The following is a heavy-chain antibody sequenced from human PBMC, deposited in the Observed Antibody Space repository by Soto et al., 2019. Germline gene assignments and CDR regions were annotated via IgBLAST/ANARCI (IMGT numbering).Heavy chain of an antibody. CDR3: ARANTAMVDY. V-gene: IGHV3-30*03. CDR1: GFTFSSYG. Sequence: QVQLVESGGGVVQPGRSLRLSCAASGFTFSSYGMHWVRQAPGKGLEWVAVISYDGSNKYYADSVKGRFTISRDNSKNTLYLQMNSLRAEDTAVYYGARANTAMVDYWGQGTLVTVSS. J-gene: IGHJ4*02. CDR2: ISYDGSNK. D-gene: IGHD5-18*01.